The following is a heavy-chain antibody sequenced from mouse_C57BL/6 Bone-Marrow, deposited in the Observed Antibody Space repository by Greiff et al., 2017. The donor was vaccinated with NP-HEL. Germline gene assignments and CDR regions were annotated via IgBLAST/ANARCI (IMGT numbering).Heavy chain of an antibody. CDR3: TRLEYLAV. J-gene: IGHJ1*03. V-gene: IGHV5-9-1*02. CDR2: ISSGGGYT. CDR1: GFTFSSYA. Sequence: EVKLQQPGAGLVKPGASLKLSCAASGFTFSSYAMPWVRQTPEKRLEWVAYISSGGGYTNYADTVKGRFTLSRDNARNTLYLQMSSLTSEDTAVYYCTRLEYLAVWGTGTTVTVSS.